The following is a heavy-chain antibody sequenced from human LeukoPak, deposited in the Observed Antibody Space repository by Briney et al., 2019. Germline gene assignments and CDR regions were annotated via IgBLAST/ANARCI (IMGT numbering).Heavy chain of an antibody. J-gene: IGHJ4*02. CDR1: GYTFTSYA. Sequence: ASVKVSCKASGYTFTSYAMHWVRQAPGQRLEWMGWINAGNGNTKYSQKFQGRVTITRDTSASTAYMELSSLRSEDTAVCYCARESGSYAGFDYWGQGTLVTVSS. CDR3: ARESGSYAGFDY. D-gene: IGHD1-26*01. V-gene: IGHV1-3*01. CDR2: INAGNGNT.